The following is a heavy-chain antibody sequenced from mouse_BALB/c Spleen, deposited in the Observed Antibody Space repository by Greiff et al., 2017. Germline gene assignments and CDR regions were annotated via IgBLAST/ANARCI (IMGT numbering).Heavy chain of an antibody. CDR3: ARRTGTGYFDY. J-gene: IGHJ2*01. D-gene: IGHD4-1*01. Sequence: EVMLVASGGGLVKPGGSLKLSCAASGFTFSSYAMSWVRQSPEKRLEWVAEISSGGSYTYYPDTVTGRFTISIDTAKNTLYLEMSSLRSEDTARYYCARRTGTGYFDYWGQGTTLTVSA. CDR2: ISSGGSYT. CDR1: GFTFSSYA. V-gene: IGHV5-9-4*01.